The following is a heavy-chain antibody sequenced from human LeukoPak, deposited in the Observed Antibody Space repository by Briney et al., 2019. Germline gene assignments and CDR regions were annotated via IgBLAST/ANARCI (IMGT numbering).Heavy chain of an antibody. CDR3: ARVLSYGSRYYYMDV. CDR1: GYTFTSYY. CDR2: INPSGGST. V-gene: IGHV1-46*01. J-gene: IGHJ6*03. Sequence: GASVKVSCKASGYTFTSYYMHWVRQAPGQGLEWMGIINPSGGSTSYAQKFQGRVTMTRDMSTSTVYMELNSLRSEDTAVYYCARVLSYGSRYYYMDVWGKGTTVTVSS. D-gene: IGHD3-10*01.